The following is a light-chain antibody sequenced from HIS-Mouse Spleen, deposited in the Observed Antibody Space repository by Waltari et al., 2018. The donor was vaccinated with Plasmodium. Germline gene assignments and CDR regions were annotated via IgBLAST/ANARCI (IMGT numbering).Light chain of an antibody. CDR2: GAS. V-gene: IGKV3-15*01. Sequence: EIVMTQSTATLSVSHGEIATLSCRASQSVRSNLAWYQQKPGQAPRLLIYGASTRATGIPARFSGSGSGTEFTLTISSLQSEDFAVYYCQQYNNWSFTFGPGTKVDIK. J-gene: IGKJ3*01. CDR1: QSVRSN. CDR3: QQYNNWSFT.